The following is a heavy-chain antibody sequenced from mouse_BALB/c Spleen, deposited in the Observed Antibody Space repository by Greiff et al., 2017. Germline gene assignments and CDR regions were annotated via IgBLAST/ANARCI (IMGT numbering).Heavy chain of an antibody. CDR3: TTYGNPWFAY. D-gene: IGHD2-10*02. J-gene: IGHJ3*01. V-gene: IGHV6-6*02. CDR2: IRLKSNNYAT. CDR1: GFTFSNYW. Sequence: DVHLVESGGGLVQPGGSMKLSCVASGFTFSNYWMNWVRQSPEKGLEWVAEIRLKSNNYATHYAESVKGRFTISRDDSKSSVYLQMNNLRAEDTGIYYCTTYGNPWFAYWGQGTLVTVSA.